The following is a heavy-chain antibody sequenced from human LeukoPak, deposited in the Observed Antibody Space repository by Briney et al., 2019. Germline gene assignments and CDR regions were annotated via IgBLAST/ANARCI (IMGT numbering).Heavy chain of an antibody. J-gene: IGHJ6*03. Sequence: GGSLRLSCAASGFTFSSYSMNWVRQAPGKGPEWVSYISSSSSSTIYYADSVKGRFTISRDNAKNSLYLQINSLRAEDTAVYYCARDVEGRDGYNYDYYYYMDVWGKGTTVTVSS. V-gene: IGHV3-48*01. CDR2: ISSSSSSTI. D-gene: IGHD5-24*01. CDR1: GFTFSSYS. CDR3: ARDVEGRDGYNYDYYYYMDV.